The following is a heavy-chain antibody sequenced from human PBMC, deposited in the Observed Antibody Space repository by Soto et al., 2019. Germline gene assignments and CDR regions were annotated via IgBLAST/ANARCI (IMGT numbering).Heavy chain of an antibody. J-gene: IGHJ3*02. CDR2: ISFDGRKK. Sequence: GGSLRLSCAASGFTFSSHGMHWVRQAPGKGLEWVAVISFDGRKKYYADSVKGRFTISRDNSKNTLDLQMNSLRAEDTAVYYCAIDVSQSDAFDIWGQGTMVTVSS. CDR3: AIDVSQSDAFDI. CDR1: GFTFSSHG. V-gene: IGHV3-30*03.